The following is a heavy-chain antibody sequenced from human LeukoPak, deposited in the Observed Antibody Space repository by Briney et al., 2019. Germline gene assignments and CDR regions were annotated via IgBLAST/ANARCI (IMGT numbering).Heavy chain of an antibody. CDR3: AKDSGWDLLRGSSWGFDY. D-gene: IGHD1-26*01. J-gene: IGHJ4*02. CDR1: GITFSSYG. Sequence: GGSLRLSCSTSGITFSSYGMHWVRQAPGKGLEWVAVISYDGSNKYYADSVKGRFTISRDNSKNTLYLQMNSLRAEDTAVYYCAKDSGWDLLRGSSWGFDYWGQGTLVTVSS. V-gene: IGHV3-30*18. CDR2: ISYDGSNK.